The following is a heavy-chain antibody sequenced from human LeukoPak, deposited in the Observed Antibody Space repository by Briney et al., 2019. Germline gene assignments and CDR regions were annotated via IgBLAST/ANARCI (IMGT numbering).Heavy chain of an antibody. CDR2: IIPIFGTA. CDR3: ARQVEMATIATIYYYFDY. J-gene: IGHJ4*02. CDR1: GGTFSSYA. V-gene: IGHV1-69*06. D-gene: IGHD5-24*01. Sequence: SVKVSCKASGGTFSSYAISWVRQAPGQGLEWMGGIIPIFGTANYAQKFQGRVTITADKSTSTAYMELSSLRSEDTAVYYCARQVEMATIATIYYYFDYWGQGTLVTVSS.